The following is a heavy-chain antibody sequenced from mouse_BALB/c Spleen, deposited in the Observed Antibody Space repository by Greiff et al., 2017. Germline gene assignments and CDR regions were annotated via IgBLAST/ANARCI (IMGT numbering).Heavy chain of an antibody. V-gene: IGHV2-2*02. Sequence: VQLQESGPGLVAPSQSLSITCTVSGFSLTSYGVHWVRQSPGKGLEWLGVIWSGGSTDYNAAFISRLSISKDNSKSQVFFKMNSLQANDTAIYYCARNRWLLRGWYFDVWGAGTTVTVSS. CDR2: IWSGGST. CDR3: ARNRWLLRGWYFDV. CDR1: GFSLTSYG. J-gene: IGHJ1*01. D-gene: IGHD2-3*01.